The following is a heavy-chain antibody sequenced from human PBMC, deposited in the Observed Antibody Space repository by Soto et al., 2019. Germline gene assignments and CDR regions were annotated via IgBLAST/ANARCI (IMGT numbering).Heavy chain of an antibody. Sequence: GASVKVSCKASGYSFTNYGITWVRQAPGQGFERMGWISAYNGNTKYAQKLQGRVTMTTDASTSTAYLELRSLTSDDTAVYYCARDRGVAPPVAGNTHYYYFMDVWGKGTTVTVSS. CDR2: ISAYNGNT. CDR1: GYSFTNYG. V-gene: IGHV1-18*01. CDR3: ARDRGVAPPVAGNTHYYYFMDV. J-gene: IGHJ6*03. D-gene: IGHD6-19*01.